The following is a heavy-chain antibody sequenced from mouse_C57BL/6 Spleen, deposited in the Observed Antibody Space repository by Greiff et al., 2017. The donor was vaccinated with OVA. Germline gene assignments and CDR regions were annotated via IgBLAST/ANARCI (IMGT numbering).Heavy chain of an antibody. CDR1: GYAFSSSW. Sequence: VQLQQSGPELVKPGASVKISCKASGYAFSSSWLNWVKQRPGKGLEWIGRIYPGDGDTNYNGKFKGKATLTVDKSSSTAYMQLSSLTSEDSAVYFCAREYYYGSSYFDYWGQGTTLTVSS. CDR3: AREYYYGSSYFDY. CDR2: IYPGDGDT. D-gene: IGHD1-1*01. V-gene: IGHV1-82*01. J-gene: IGHJ2*01.